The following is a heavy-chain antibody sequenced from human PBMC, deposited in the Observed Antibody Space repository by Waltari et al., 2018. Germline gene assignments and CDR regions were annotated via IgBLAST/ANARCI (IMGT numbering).Heavy chain of an antibody. Sequence: QVQLQESGPGLVKPSQTLSLTCTASGGSLRSGDYFWSWILQPPGKGLEWIGYIYYSGSTYYNPSLRSRVTISVDTSKNQFSLKLSSVAAADTAVYYCARAQYYDSGSYIAYWGQGTLVAVSS. CDR3: ARAQYYDSGSYIAY. CDR2: IYYSGST. CDR1: GGSLRSGDYF. D-gene: IGHD3-10*01. J-gene: IGHJ4*02. V-gene: IGHV4-30-4*01.